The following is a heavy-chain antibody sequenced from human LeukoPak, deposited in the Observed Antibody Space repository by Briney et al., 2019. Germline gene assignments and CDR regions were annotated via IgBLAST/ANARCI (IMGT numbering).Heavy chain of an antibody. CDR1: GFTFSNAW. CDR3: ARMRYSDY. V-gene: IGHV3-15*01. CDR2: IKSKTDGGTT. D-gene: IGHD1-1*01. Sequence: GGSLRLSCAASGFTFSNAWMSWVRQAPGKGLEWVGRIKSKTDGGTTDYAAPVKGRFTISRDDSKNTLYLQMNSLRADDTAVYYCARMRYSDYWGQGTLVTVSS. J-gene: IGHJ4*02.